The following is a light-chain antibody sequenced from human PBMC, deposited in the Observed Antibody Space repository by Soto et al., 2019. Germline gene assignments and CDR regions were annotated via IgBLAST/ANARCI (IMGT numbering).Light chain of an antibody. V-gene: IGKV3-15*01. CDR2: GAS. CDR3: QQHNSWPPV. J-gene: IGKJ2*01. CDR1: QSVNSN. Sequence: DIEMTQSPATLSVSPGERATLSCRASQSVNSNLAWYQQKPGHSPRLLIYGASTRVTGIPARFSGSGSGTEFTLTSSSLQSEDVAIYYCQQHNSWPPVFGQGTKLEIK.